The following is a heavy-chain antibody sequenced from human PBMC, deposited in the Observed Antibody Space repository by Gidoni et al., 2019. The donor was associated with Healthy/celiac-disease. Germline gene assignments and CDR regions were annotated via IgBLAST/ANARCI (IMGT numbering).Heavy chain of an antibody. V-gene: IGHV1-69*08. Sequence: QVQLVQSGAEVKKPGSSVKVSCKASGGTFSSYTISWVRQAPGQGLEWMGRIIPILGIANYAQKFQGRVTITADKSTSTAYMELSSLRSEDTAVYYCARELEALAYCGGDCYSPYFDLWGRGTLVTVSS. CDR1: GGTFSSYT. J-gene: IGHJ2*01. CDR2: IIPILGIA. D-gene: IGHD2-21*02. CDR3: ARELEALAYCGGDCYSPYFDL.